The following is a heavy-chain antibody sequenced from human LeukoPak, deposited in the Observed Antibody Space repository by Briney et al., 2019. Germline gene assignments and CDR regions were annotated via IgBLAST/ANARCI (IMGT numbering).Heavy chain of an antibody. D-gene: IGHD3-3*01. V-gene: IGHV4-4*07. CDR2: IYTSGST. CDR3: ARGAITIFGVVPKVYYYYYMDV. J-gene: IGHJ6*03. Sequence: PSETLSLTCTVSGGSISSYYWSWIRQPAGKGLEWIGRIYTSGSTNYNPSLKSRVTMSVDTSKNHLSLKLSSVTAADTAVYYCARGAITIFGVVPKVYYYYYMDVWGKGTTVTVSS. CDR1: GGSISSYY.